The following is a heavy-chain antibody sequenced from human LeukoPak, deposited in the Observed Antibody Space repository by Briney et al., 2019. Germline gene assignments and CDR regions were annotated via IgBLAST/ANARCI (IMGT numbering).Heavy chain of an antibody. CDR1: GFTFISYW. CDR2: IQQDGSEK. V-gene: IGHV3-7*01. J-gene: IGHJ4*02. CDR3: ARLHLDHGALFDY. Sequence: GGSLRLSCAASGFTFISYWLSWVSQPPGKGLEWVANIQQDGSEKNYVDSVKGRFTISRDNGKNSLYLQMNSLRAEDTAVYYCARLHLDHGALFDYWGQGNLVTVSS. D-gene: IGHD4-17*01.